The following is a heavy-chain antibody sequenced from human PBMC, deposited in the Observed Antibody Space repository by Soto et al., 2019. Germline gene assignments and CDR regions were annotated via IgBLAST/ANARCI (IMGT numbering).Heavy chain of an antibody. CDR1: GGTFGSYA. V-gene: IGHV1-69*01. CDR2: IIPILNSP. J-gene: IGHJ6*02. D-gene: IGHD2-2*01. Sequence: QVQLVQSGAEVKKPGSSVKVSCKASGGTFGSYAITWVRRAPGQGLEWLGGIIPILNSPDYAQKFQARVVITADEITNTAYMELNSLRFDDTDVYYCAREAPYCTSATCPKFYDMDVWGQGTTVTVAS. CDR3: AREAPYCTSATCPKFYDMDV.